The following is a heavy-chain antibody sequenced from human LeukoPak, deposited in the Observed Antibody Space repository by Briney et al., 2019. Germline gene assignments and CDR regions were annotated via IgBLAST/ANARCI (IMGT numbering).Heavy chain of an antibody. CDR1: GGSFSGYY. D-gene: IGHD2-15*01. V-gene: IGHV4-34*01. CDR2: INHSGST. Sequence: KPSETLSLTCAVYGGSFSGYYWSWIRQPAGKGLEWIGEINHSGSTNYNPSLKSRVTISVDTSKNQFSLKLSSVTAADTAVYYCARPGYCSGGSCYSQKYFQHWGQGTLVTVSS. CDR3: ARPGYCSGGSCYSQKYFQH. J-gene: IGHJ1*01.